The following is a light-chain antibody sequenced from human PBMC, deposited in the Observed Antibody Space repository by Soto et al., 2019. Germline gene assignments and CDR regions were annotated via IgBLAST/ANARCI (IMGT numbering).Light chain of an antibody. V-gene: IGKV3-15*01. CDR1: QSVSSN. CDR2: GAA. CDR3: QQYNNWPWT. Sequence: EIVMTQSPATLSVSPGGRATLSCRASQSVSSNLVWYQQKPGQAPRLLIYGAATRATGIPARFSGSGSGTEFTLTISGLQSEDFAVYYCQQYNNWPWTFGQGTKVEIK. J-gene: IGKJ1*01.